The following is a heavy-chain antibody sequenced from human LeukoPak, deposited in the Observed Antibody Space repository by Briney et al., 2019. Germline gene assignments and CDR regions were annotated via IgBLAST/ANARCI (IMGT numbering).Heavy chain of an antibody. Sequence: SETLSLTCTVLGAAINSSYWSWIRKPPGKGLEWIGYIYYRGRTNYNPSLQSRVTISVDTSKNQVSLKLSCVTAADTALYYCARGGYCSGGNCYSGDNWFDPWGQGTLVTVSS. CDR2: IYYRGRT. CDR3: ARGGYCSGGNCYSGDNWFDP. D-gene: IGHD2-15*01. J-gene: IGHJ5*02. V-gene: IGHV4-59*01. CDR1: GAAINSSY.